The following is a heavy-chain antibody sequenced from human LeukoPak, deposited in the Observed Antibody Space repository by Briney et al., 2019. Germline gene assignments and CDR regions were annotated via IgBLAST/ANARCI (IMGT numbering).Heavy chain of an antibody. J-gene: IGHJ3*02. CDR3: ARGFEGYDYVWGSYGGFDI. CDR2: ISWNSGSI. Sequence: GGSLRLSCAASGFTFDDYAMHGVRQAPGKGLEWVSGISWNSGSIGYADSVKGRFTISRDNAKNSLYLQMNSLRAEDTAVYYCARGFEGYDYVWGSYGGFDIWGQGTMVTVSS. CDR1: GFTFDDYA. D-gene: IGHD3-16*01. V-gene: IGHV3-9*01.